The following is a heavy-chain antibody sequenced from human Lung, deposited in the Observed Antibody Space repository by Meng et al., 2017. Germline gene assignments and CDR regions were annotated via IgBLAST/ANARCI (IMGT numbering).Heavy chain of an antibody. CDR3: ARYVFDSSSLYSNWFDP. Sequence: QVQLQESGPELVKPSQTLSLTCILSGGSISSGTYFWGWIRQLPGKGLEWIAYIHYSGSTYYSPSLKSRVTISVDTSKNQLSLKLSSMTAADTAVYYCARYVFDSSSLYSNWFDPWGQGTLVTVSS. V-gene: IGHV4-31*03. J-gene: IGHJ5*02. CDR1: GGSISSGTYF. CDR2: IHYSGST. D-gene: IGHD3-22*01.